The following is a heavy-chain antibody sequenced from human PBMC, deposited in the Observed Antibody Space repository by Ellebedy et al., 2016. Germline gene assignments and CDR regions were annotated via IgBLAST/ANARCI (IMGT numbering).Heavy chain of an antibody. CDR3: ARDPPSVSIRTWG. D-gene: IGHD7-27*01. J-gene: IGHJ4*02. CDR1: GVIVRDNY. V-gene: IGHV3-66*01. CDR2: IYSGGST. Sequence: GGSLRLSXAASGVIVRDNYIRWVRQAPGKGLEWVALIYSGGSTHYADSVKGRFTISRDSSKNTLLLQMNSLRDEDTAIYYCARDPPSVSIRTWGWGKGTLVTVSS.